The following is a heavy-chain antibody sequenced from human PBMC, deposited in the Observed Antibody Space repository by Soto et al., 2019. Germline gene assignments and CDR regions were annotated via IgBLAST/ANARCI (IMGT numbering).Heavy chain of an antibody. J-gene: IGHJ4*02. CDR2: IKHDGSET. D-gene: IGHD5-12*01. CDR1: GFTFSNYW. Sequence: VQLVESGGGLVQPGGSLRLSCAASGFTFSNYWLKWVRQAPGKGLEWVANIKHDGSETYYVDSVKGRVTFSRNDDRNSLYLQMNSLRDDDTAVDYCARYEDADAYNYGRDYWGQGTLVTVSS. V-gene: IGHV3-7*03. CDR3: ARYEDADAYNYGRDY.